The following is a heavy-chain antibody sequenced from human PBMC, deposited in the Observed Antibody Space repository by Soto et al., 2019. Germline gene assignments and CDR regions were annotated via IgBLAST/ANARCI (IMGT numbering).Heavy chain of an antibody. Sequence: QVQLQESGPGLVKPSQTLSLTCTVSGGSISSGDYYWSWIRQHPGKGLEWIGYIYYSGSTYYNPSLKSRVTXSXDXXKNQFSLQLSSVTAADTAVYYCARWWSGSRQGFDPWGQGTLVTVSS. D-gene: IGHD3-3*01. J-gene: IGHJ5*02. CDR2: IYYSGST. CDR1: GGSISSGDYY. V-gene: IGHV4-31*03. CDR3: ARWWSGSRQGFDP.